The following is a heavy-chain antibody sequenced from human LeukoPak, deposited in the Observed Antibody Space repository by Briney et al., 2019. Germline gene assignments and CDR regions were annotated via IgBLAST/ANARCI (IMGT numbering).Heavy chain of an antibody. J-gene: IGHJ4*02. CDR2: IDASGST. D-gene: IGHD6-13*01. V-gene: IGHV4-61*02. CDR3: ARAPYSSSWYRPAPFDS. Sequence: SETLSLTCTVSGDSISSGTYYWTWIRQPAGKGLEWIGRIDASGSTNYSPSLKSRVTISVDTSKNQFSLNLSSVTAADTAVYFCARAPYSSSWYRPAPFDSWGQGTLVTVSS. CDR1: GDSISSGTYY.